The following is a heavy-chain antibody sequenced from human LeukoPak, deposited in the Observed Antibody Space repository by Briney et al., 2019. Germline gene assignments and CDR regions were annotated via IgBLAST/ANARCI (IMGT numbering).Heavy chain of an antibody. V-gene: IGHV4-39*07. CDR3: ARGGGRRLAVAGTADY. CDR2: IYYSGST. D-gene: IGHD6-19*01. Sequence: SETLSLTCTVSGGPISSSSYYWGWIRQPPGKGLEWIGSIYYSGSTYYNPSLKSRVTISVDASKNQFSLKLSSVTAADTAVYYCARGGGRRLAVAGTADYWGQGTLVTVSS. CDR1: GGPISSSSYY. J-gene: IGHJ4*02.